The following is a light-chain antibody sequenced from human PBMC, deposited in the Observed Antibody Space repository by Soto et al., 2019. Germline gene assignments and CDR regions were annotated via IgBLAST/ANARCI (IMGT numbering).Light chain of an antibody. CDR1: SSNIGSNT. V-gene: IGLV1-44*01. CDR3: AVWDDSLNGLV. CDR2: SNN. J-gene: IGLJ2*01. Sequence: QSVLTQPPSASGTPGQRVTISCSGSSSNIGSNTVNWYQQLPGTAPKLLIYSNNQRPSGVPDRFSGSKSSTSASLAISGLQSEDEADYYCAVWDDSLNGLVFGGGTKLTVL.